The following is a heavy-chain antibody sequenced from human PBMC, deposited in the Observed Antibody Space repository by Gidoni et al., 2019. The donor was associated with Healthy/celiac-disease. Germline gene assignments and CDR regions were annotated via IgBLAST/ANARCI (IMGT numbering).Heavy chain of an antibody. CDR1: GFTFSSYE. CDR2: ISSSGSTI. J-gene: IGHJ4*02. CDR3: AREPRDGYNGFDY. Sequence: EVQLVESGGGLVQPGGSLRLSCAASGFTFSSYEMNWVRQAPGKGLEWVSYISSSGSTIYYADSVKGRFTISRDNAKNSLYLQMNSLRAEDTAVYYCAREPRDGYNGFDYWGQGTLVTVSS. D-gene: IGHD5-12*01. V-gene: IGHV3-48*03.